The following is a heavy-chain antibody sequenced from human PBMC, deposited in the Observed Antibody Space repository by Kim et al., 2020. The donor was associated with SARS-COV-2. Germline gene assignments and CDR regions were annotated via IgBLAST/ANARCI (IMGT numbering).Heavy chain of an antibody. D-gene: IGHD3-10*01. CDR3: AKVVGSGAPAFDI. CDR2: ISWNSGSI. CDR1: GFTFDDYA. J-gene: IGHJ3*02. V-gene: IGHV3-9*01. Sequence: GGSLRLCAASGFTFDDYAMHWVRQAPGKGLEWVSGISWNSGSIGYADSVKGRFTISRDNAKNSLYLQMNSLRAEDTALYYCAKVVGSGAPAFDIWGQGTMVTVSS.